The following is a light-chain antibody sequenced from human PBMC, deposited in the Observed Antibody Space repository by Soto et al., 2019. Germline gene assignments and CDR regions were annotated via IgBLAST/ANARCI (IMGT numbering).Light chain of an antibody. V-gene: IGLV6-57*04. Sequence: NFMLTQPHSVSESPGKTVTISCTRSSGSIASNYVQWYQQRPGSAPTTVIYEDNQRPSGVPDRFSGSIDISSNSASLTISRLKTEDEADYYCQSYDRSHPVVFGGGTKLTVL. J-gene: IGLJ2*01. CDR1: SGSIASNY. CDR2: EDN. CDR3: QSYDRSHPVV.